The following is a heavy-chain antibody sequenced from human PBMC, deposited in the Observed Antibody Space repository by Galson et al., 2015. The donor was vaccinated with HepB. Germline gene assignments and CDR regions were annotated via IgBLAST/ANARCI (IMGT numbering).Heavy chain of an antibody. Sequence: SLRLSCAASGFTFSSYGMHWVRQAPGKGLEWVAVIWYDGSNKYYADSVKGRSTISRDNSKNTLYLQMNSLRAEDTAVYYCARDQARVPLYYYGMDVWGQGTTVTVSS. CDR3: ARDQARVPLYYYGMDV. CDR2: IWYDGSNK. V-gene: IGHV3-33*01. CDR1: GFTFSSYG. J-gene: IGHJ6*02.